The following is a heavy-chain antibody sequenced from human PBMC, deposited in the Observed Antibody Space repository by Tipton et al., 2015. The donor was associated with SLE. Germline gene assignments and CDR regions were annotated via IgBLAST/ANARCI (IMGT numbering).Heavy chain of an antibody. D-gene: IGHD3-16*01. CDR2: KYYSGGT. Sequence: TLSLTCAVSGGSFKAYYWTWIRQPPGKGLEWIGYKYYSGGTNSNPSLRSRVTISIDMSKNQFSLTLSSVTAADTAVYYCARDWGNAFDIWGQGTMVTVSS. V-gene: IGHV4-59*01. J-gene: IGHJ3*02. CDR1: GGSFKAYY. CDR3: ARDWGNAFDI.